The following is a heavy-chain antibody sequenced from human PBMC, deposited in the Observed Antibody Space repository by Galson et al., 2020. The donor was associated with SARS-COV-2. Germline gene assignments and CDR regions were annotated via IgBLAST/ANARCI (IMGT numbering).Heavy chain of an antibody. Sequence: GGSLSPSCAASGFAFSSSAMSWVRQAPGKGLEWVSSISASGSRTDYADSGKGPFPISRDNSKNTLYLQMNSLRAEDTAVYYCAKEEHSSGYYYIFDYWCQGTLVTVAS. J-gene: IGHJ4*02. D-gene: IGHD3-22*01. CDR1: GFAFSSSA. CDR2: ISASGSRT. V-gene: IGHV3-23*01. CDR3: AKEEHSSGYYYIFDY.